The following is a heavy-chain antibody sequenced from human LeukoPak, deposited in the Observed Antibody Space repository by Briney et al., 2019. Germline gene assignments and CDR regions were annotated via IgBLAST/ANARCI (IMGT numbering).Heavy chain of an antibody. CDR3: ASVVYARWFDP. V-gene: IGHV1-18*01. Sequence: ASVKVSCKASGYTFTSYGISWVRQAPGQGLEWMGWISAYNGNTNSAQKLQGRVTMTTDTSTSTAYMELRSLRSDATAVYYCASVVYARWFDPWGQGTLVTVSS. CDR1: GYTFTSYG. J-gene: IGHJ5*02. CDR2: ISAYNGNT. D-gene: IGHD2-8*02.